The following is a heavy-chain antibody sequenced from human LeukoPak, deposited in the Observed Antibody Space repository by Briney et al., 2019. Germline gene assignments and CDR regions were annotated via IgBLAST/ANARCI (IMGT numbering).Heavy chain of an antibody. V-gene: IGHV3-23*01. CDR1: GFTFSSYA. Sequence: GGSPRLSCAASGFTFSSYAMTWVRRAPGMGLEWVSAISGSGGSTHYADSVKGRFTISRDNSKNTLYLQMNSLRAEDTAVYYCAKDRSSSGWYYFDYWGQGTLVTVPS. CDR2: ISGSGGST. J-gene: IGHJ4*02. CDR3: AKDRSSSGWYYFDY. D-gene: IGHD6-19*01.